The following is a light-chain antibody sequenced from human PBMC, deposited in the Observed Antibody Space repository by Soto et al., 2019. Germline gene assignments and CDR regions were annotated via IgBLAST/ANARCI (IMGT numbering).Light chain of an antibody. J-gene: IGLJ1*01. CDR3: NSYTSSNTRV. Sequence: QSVLTQPASVSGSPGQSITISCTGTSSDVGVYSRVSWYQHHPGKAPKLIIYEVSDRPSGVSNRFSGSKSGNTASLTISGLQAEDEADYYCNSYTSSNTRVFRTGTKV. CDR2: EVS. CDR1: SSDVGVYSR. V-gene: IGLV2-14*01.